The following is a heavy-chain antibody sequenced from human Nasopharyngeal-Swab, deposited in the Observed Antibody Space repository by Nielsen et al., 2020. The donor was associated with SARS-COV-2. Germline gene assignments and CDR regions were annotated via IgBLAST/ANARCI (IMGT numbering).Heavy chain of an antibody. CDR2: IPFDGSDI. V-gene: IGHV3-30-3*01. CDR1: GFTFRSYA. Sequence: GGPLPFSCAVFGFTFRSYAIHWVRYAPGQGLARLAVIPFDGSDIYYADAVKSRFTISRDNSKNTLYLQMNSLRAKDTAVYYCASGSPINVVPGARHPRQFDYWGQGTLVTVSS. D-gene: IGHD2-2*01. CDR3: ASGSPINVVPGARHPRQFDY. J-gene: IGHJ4*02.